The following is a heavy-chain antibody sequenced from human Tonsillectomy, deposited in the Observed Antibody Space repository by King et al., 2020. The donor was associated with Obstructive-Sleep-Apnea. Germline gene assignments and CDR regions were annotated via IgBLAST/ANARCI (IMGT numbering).Heavy chain of an antibody. CDR3: ARDALASGSGIDY. CDR2: ISTSSSYI. J-gene: IGHJ4*02. Sequence: VQLVESGGGLVKPGGSLRLSCAASGFTFNSYSMTWVRQAPGTGLEWVSSISTSSSYIYYADSLRGRFTISRDNTKNSLYLQMNSLRAEDTAVYYCARDALASGSGIDYWGPGTLVTVSS. CDR1: GFTFNSYS. V-gene: IGHV3-21*01. D-gene: IGHD3-10*01.